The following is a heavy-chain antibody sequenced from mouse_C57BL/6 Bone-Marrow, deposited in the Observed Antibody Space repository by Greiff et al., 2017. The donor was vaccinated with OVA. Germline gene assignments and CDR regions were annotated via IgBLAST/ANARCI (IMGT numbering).Heavy chain of an antibody. D-gene: IGHD1-2*01. CDR3: ARDYYGRTRGAMDY. J-gene: IGHJ4*01. CDR1: GFTFSSYV. Sequence: EVKLVESGGDLVKPGGSLKLSCAASGFTFSSYVMSWVRQTPDKRLEWVATISSGGSYTYYPDSVKGRFTISRDNAKNTLYLQMSSLKSEDTAMYYCARDYYGRTRGAMDYWGQGTSVTVSS. CDR2: ISSGGSYT. V-gene: IGHV5-6*01.